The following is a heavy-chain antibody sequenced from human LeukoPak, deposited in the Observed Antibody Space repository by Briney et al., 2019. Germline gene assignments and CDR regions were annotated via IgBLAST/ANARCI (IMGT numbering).Heavy chain of an antibody. Sequence: GGSLRLSCAASGFTFSGTWMHWVRQAPGKGLEWVAFIRYDGSNKYYADSVKGRFTISRDNSKNTLYLQMNSLRAEDTAVYYCAKDKSPTVTHYYYYMDVWGKGTTVTISS. CDR1: GFTFSGTW. D-gene: IGHD4-17*01. J-gene: IGHJ6*03. V-gene: IGHV3-30*02. CDR2: IRYDGSNK. CDR3: AKDKSPTVTHYYYYMDV.